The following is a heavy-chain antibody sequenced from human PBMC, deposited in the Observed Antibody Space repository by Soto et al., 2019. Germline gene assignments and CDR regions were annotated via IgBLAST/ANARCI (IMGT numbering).Heavy chain of an antibody. D-gene: IGHD2-21*02. J-gene: IGHJ1*01. CDR2: IKSKTDGGTT. Sequence: EVQLVESGGVLVKPGGSLRLSCAASGFTFSNAWMNWVRQAPGKGLECVGRIKSKTDGGTTDYAAPVKGRFTISRDDSKNTLYLQMNSLKTEDTAVYYCTTALMHIVVVTAIMYFQHWGQGNLVTVSS. V-gene: IGHV3-15*07. CDR1: GFTFSNAW. CDR3: TTALMHIVVVTAIMYFQH.